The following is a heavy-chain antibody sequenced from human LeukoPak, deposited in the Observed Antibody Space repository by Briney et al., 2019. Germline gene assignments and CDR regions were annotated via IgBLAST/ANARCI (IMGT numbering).Heavy chain of an antibody. V-gene: IGHV1-2*02. CDR2: INPNSGGT. Sequence: GASVKVSCKASGYTFTSYYMHWVRQAPGQGLEWMGWINPNSGGTNYAQKFQGRVTMTRDTSISTAYMELSRLRSDDTAVYYCARDGIIAAAGTSDYWGQGTLVTVSS. D-gene: IGHD6-13*01. J-gene: IGHJ4*02. CDR3: ARDGIIAAAGTSDY. CDR1: GYTFTSYY.